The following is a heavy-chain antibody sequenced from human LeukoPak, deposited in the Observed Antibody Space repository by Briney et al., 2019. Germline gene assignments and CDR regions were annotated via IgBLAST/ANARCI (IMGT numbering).Heavy chain of an antibody. CDR3: ARVLSGSRLDY. CDR2: IYHSGTT. D-gene: IGHD3-22*01. Sequence: PSETLSLTCVVSGASVSSSTNWWSWVRQPPGKGLEWIGEIYHSGTTNYSPSLKSRVTISVDKSKNQFSLKLSSVTAADTAVYYCARVLSGSRLDYWGQGTLVTVSS. J-gene: IGHJ4*02. V-gene: IGHV4-4*02. CDR1: GASVSSSTNW.